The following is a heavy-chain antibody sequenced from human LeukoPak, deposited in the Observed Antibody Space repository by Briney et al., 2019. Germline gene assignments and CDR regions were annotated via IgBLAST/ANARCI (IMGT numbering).Heavy chain of an antibody. V-gene: IGHV3-21*01. Sequence: PGGSLRLSCAASGFTFSDYSMNWVRQAPGKGLEWVSSITSSSTYIYYGDSVKGRFTISRDNAKDSLYLQMSSLRAEDTAVYYCARDYGDYLEYFQHWGQGTLVTVSS. CDR3: ARDYGDYLEYFQH. CDR2: ITSSSTYI. J-gene: IGHJ1*01. D-gene: IGHD4-17*01. CDR1: GFTFSDYS.